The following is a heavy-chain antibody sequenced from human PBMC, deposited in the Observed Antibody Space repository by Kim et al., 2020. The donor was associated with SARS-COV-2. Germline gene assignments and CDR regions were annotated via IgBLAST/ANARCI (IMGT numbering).Heavy chain of an antibody. V-gene: IGHV4-39*01. CDR1: GGPITTSSAY. CDR2: IRYSGTT. J-gene: IGHJ6*02. Sequence: SETLSLTCTVSGGPITTSSAYWGWIRQPPGKGLEWIGHIRYSGTTYYNPSLQSRVAISVDTSKKQFSLRLNSLIAADTAIYYCARVFSGSYKVMDVWGQGTAVTVSS. CDR3: ARVFSGSYKVMDV. D-gene: IGHD3-9*01.